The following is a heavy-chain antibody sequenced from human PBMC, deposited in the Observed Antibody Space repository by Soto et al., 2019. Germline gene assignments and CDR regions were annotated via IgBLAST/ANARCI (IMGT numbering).Heavy chain of an antibody. CDR1: GFTFSDYY. J-gene: IGHJ4*02. CDR3: ARDNWNDAFDY. D-gene: IGHD1-20*01. Sequence: GGSLRLSCAASGFTFSDYYMSWIRQAPGKGLEWVSYISSSGGTIYYADSVKGRFTISRDNAKNSLYLQMNSLRAEDTAVYYCARDNWNDAFDYWGQGTLVTVSS. CDR2: ISSSGGTI. V-gene: IGHV3-11*01.